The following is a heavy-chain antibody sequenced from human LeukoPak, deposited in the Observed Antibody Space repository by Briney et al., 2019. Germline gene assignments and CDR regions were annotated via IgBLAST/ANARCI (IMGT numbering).Heavy chain of an antibody. CDR3: VKDRMGYDSSGYYLFDY. D-gene: IGHD3-22*01. V-gene: IGHV3-23*01. CDR1: GFTFSSYA. Sequence: GGSLRLSCTASGFTFSSYAMSWVRQAPGKGLEWVSVISASGGSTYYADSVKGRFTISRDNSKNTLYLQMSSLRAEDTAVYYCVKDRMGYDSSGYYLFDYWGQGTLVTVSS. CDR2: ISASGGST. J-gene: IGHJ4*02.